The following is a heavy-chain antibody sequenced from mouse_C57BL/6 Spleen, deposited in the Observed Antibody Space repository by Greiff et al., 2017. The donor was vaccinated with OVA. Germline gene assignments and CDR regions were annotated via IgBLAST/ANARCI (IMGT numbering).Heavy chain of an antibody. V-gene: IGHV1-59*01. J-gene: IGHJ3*01. CDR3: ANNYGSSYGFAY. D-gene: IGHD1-1*01. CDR2: IDPSDSYT. CDR1: GYTFTSYW. Sequence: VQLQQSGAELVRPGTSVKLSCKASGYTFTSYWMHWVKQRPGQGLEWIGVIDPSDSYTNYNQKFKGKATLTVDTSSSTAYMQLSSLTSEDSAVYYCANNYGSSYGFAYWGQGTLVTVSA.